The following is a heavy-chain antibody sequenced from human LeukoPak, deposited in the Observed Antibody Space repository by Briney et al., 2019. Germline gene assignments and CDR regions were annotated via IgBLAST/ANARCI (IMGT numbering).Heavy chain of an antibody. V-gene: IGHV3-74*01. J-gene: IGHJ6*02. CDR3: ARFTYYYGMDV. CDR1: GFTFSSYW. Sequence: GGSLRLSCAASGFTFSSYWMHWVRQAPGKGLVWVSRINSDGSSTSYADSVKGRLTISRDNAKNTLYLQMNSLRAEDTAVYYCARFTYYYGMDVWGQGTTVTVSS. CDR2: INSDGSST. D-gene: IGHD3-10*01.